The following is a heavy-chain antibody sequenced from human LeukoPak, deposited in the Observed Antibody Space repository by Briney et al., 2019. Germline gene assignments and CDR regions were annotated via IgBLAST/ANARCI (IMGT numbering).Heavy chain of an antibody. Sequence: GGSLRLSCTVSGFTFGDYAMSWFRQAPGKGLESVSFIRSKAYGGTTEYAASVKGRFTISRDDSKSIAYLQMNSPKTDDTAVYYCAKGRQQPDYWGQGTLVIVSS. V-gene: IGHV3-49*03. CDR2: IRSKAYGGTT. D-gene: IGHD6-13*01. CDR1: GFTFGDYA. J-gene: IGHJ4*02. CDR3: AKGRQQPDY.